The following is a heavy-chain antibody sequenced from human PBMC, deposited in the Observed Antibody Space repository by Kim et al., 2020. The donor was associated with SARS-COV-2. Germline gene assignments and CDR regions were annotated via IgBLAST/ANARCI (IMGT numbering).Heavy chain of an antibody. CDR3: ARDLFHTGFDY. CDR2: NT. V-gene: IGHV1-3*01. Sequence: NTKFSQQFQGRVTFPRDTSANTASMERSSLGSEDTAVYYCARDLFHTGFDYWGQGTLVAVSS. D-gene: IGHD2-8*02. J-gene: IGHJ4*02.